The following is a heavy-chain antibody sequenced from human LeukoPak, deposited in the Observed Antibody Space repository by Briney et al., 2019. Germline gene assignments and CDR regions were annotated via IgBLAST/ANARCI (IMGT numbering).Heavy chain of an antibody. CDR3: ARDSKGTYYFDY. Sequence: SETLSLTCAVSGGSISSSNWWGGGRAPRGKGVEGIVEIYHSGSTNSTPPLKRRVTISVNTSNTQFSLKLSSVTAADTAVYYCARDSKGTYYFDYWGQGTLVTVSS. CDR1: GGSISSSNW. CDR2: IYHSGST. V-gene: IGHV4-4*02. D-gene: IGHD3-3*02. J-gene: IGHJ4*02.